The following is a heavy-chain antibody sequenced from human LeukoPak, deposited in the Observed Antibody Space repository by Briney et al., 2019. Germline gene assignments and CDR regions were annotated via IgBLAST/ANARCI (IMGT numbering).Heavy chain of an antibody. CDR2: ISYSGTN. J-gene: IGHJ5*02. D-gene: IGHD7-27*01. CDR1: GGSVSSSSYY. V-gene: IGHV4-39*01. CDR3: ASLGTLRS. Sequence: PSETLSLTCTVSGGSVSSSSYYWGWIRQPPGKGLEWIGSISYSGTNYNNPSLKSRFSISIDTPKNQFSVKLTSVTAADTAMYYCASLGTLRSWGQGTLVTVSS.